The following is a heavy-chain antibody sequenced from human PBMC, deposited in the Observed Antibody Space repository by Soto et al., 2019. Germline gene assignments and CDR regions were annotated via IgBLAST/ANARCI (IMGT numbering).Heavy chain of an antibody. CDR1: GGTFSSYA. CDR2: IIPIFGTA. Sequence: GASVKVSCKASGGTFSSYAISWVRQAPGQGLEWMGGIIPIFGTANYAQKFQGRVTITADKSTSTAYMELSSLRSEDTAVYYCAREAAITVFGVPWSTTSFYFGFWGQGTLVTVSS. J-gene: IGHJ4*01. V-gene: IGHV1-69*06. CDR3: AREAAITVFGVPWSTTSFYFGF. D-gene: IGHD3-3*01.